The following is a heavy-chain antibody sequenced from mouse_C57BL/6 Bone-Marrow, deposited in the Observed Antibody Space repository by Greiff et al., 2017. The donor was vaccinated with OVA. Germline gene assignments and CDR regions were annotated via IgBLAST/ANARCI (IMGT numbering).Heavy chain of an antibody. D-gene: IGHD6-5*01. CDR2: ISSGGSYT. J-gene: IGHJ2*01. Sequence: EVKVVESGGALVKPGGSLKLSCAASGFTFSSYGMSWVRQTPDKRLEWVATISSGGSYTYYPDSVKGRFTISRDNAKNTLYLQMSSLKSEDTAMYYCARSYYYFDYWGQGTTLTVSS. CDR3: ARSYYYFDY. CDR1: GFTFSSYG. V-gene: IGHV5-6*01.